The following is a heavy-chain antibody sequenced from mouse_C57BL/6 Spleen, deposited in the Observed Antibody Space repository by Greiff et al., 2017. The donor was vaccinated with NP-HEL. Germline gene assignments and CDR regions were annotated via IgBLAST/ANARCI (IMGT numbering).Heavy chain of an antibody. CDR3: ARWGTTVTPMDY. V-gene: IGHV1-26*01. CDR2: INPNNGGT. J-gene: IGHJ4*01. Sequence: VHLQPSGPELVQPGSSVTLSCKSSGYTFTDSYMNWVKQSHVHSLEWIGDINPNNGGTSYNQKFKGKATLTVDKSSSTAYMELRSLTSEDSAVYYCARWGTTVTPMDYWGQGTSVTVSS. D-gene: IGHD1-1*01. CDR1: GYTFTDSY.